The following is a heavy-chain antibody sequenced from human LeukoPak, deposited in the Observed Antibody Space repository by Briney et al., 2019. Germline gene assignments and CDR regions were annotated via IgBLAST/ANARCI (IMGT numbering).Heavy chain of an antibody. CDR3: AREATDSGSYRLDDAFDI. V-gene: IGHV4-4*07. CDR2: IYTSGST. J-gene: IGHJ3*02. D-gene: IGHD1-26*01. Sequence: SETLSLTCAVYGGSFSGYYWSWIRQPAGKGLEWIGRIYTSGSTNYNPSLKSRVTMSVDTSKNQFSLKLSSVTAADTAVYYCAREATDSGSYRLDDAFDIWGQGTMVTVSS. CDR1: GGSFSGYY.